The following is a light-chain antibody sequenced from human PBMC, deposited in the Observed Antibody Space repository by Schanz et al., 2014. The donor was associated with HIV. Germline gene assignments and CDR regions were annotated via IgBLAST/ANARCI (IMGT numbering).Light chain of an antibody. Sequence: NFMLTQPHSLSESPGKTVTISCTRSSGSIASTNVQWYQQRPGSAPTILIYEDNQRPSGVPDRFSGSKSGSTASLTISGLQAEDEADYYCCSFTSSNTLLFGGGTKLTVL. CDR2: EDN. J-gene: IGLJ2*01. CDR3: CSFTSSNTLL. V-gene: IGLV6-57*04. CDR1: SGSIASTN.